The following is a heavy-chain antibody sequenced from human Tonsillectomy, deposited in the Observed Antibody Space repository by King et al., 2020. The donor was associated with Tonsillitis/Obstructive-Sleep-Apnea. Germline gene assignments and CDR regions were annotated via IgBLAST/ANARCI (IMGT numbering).Heavy chain of an antibody. Sequence: QLVQSGAEVKKPGASVKVSCKASGYTFTSYGISWVRQAPGQGLEWMGWISAYNGNTNYAQKLQGRVTMTTDTSTSTAYMELRSLRSDDTAVYYCARDRKRLTIFGVVTDNYYYESYLDVWGKGTPVTVSS. J-gene: IGHJ6*03. D-gene: IGHD3-3*01. CDR3: ARDRKRLTIFGVVTDNYYYESYLDV. CDR2: ISAYNGNT. CDR1: GYTFTSYG. V-gene: IGHV1-18*01.